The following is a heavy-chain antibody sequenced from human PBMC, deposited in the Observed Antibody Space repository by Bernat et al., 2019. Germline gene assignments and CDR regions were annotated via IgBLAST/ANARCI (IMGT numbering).Heavy chain of an antibody. CDR3: VRDGAALYCYHEMDV. CDR1: GFTFSDYS. D-gene: IGHD6-25*01. V-gene: IGHV3-30*04. J-gene: IGHJ6*02. CDR2: VSYDGRNK. Sequence: VQLVESGGGVVQPGRSLTLSCVASGFTFSDYSLHWVRQAPGKGLEWAAVVSYDGRNKYYADSVQARFIISRDDSENTLYLQMDSLKSEDTAVYYWVRDGAALYCYHEMDVWGRGTTVTVSS.